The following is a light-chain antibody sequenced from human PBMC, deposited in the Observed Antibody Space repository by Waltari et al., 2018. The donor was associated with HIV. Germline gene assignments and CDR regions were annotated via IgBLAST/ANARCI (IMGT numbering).Light chain of an antibody. Sequence: EFVLTQSPGTLSLSPGERATLSCRASQSVSSSYLAWYQQKPGQAPRLLIYGASSRATVIPDRFSGSGSGTDFTLTISRLEPEDFAVYYCQQYGSSPNTFGQGTKLEIK. J-gene: IGKJ2*01. CDR2: GAS. CDR3: QQYGSSPNT. CDR1: QSVSSSY. V-gene: IGKV3-20*01.